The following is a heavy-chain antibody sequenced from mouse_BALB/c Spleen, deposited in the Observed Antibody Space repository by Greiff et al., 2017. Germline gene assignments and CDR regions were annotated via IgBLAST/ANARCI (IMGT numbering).Heavy chain of an antibody. J-gene: IGHJ3*01. CDR1: GYAFSSYW. CDR3: ARGGQAFAY. V-gene: IGHV1-80*01. CDR2: IYPGDGDT. D-gene: IGHD3-3*01. Sequence: QVQLQQSGAELVRPGSSVKLSCTASGYAFSSYWMNWVKPRPGQGLEWIGPIYPGDGDTNYNGKFKGKATLTADKSSSTAYMQLSSLTSEDSAVYCCARGGQAFAYWGQGTLVTVSA.